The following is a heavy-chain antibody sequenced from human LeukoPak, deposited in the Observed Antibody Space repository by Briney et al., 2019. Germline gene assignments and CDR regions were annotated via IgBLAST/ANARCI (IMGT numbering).Heavy chain of an antibody. V-gene: IGHV3-23*01. J-gene: IGHJ4*02. CDR2: ISGSGGST. Sequence: GGSLRLSCAASGFTFSNYAMSWVRQAPGKGLEWVSAISGSGGSTYYADSVKGRFTISRDNSKNTLYLQMNSLRAEDTAVYYCAKDLTEIAAAGNDYWGQGTLVTVSS. D-gene: IGHD6-13*01. CDR1: GFTFSNYA. CDR3: AKDLTEIAAAGNDY.